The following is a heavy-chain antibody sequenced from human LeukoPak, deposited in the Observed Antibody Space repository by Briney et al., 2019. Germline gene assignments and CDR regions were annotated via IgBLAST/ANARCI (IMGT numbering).Heavy chain of an antibody. J-gene: IGHJ4*02. D-gene: IGHD3-10*01. Sequence: PGGSLRLSCAASGFTVSSNYISWVRQAPGKGLEWVAVISYDGSNKYYADSVKGRFTISRDNSKNTLYLQMNSLRAEDTAVYYCAKDLARSTLLWFGELLDYWGQGTLVTVSS. CDR2: ISYDGSNK. CDR1: GFTVSSNY. CDR3: AKDLARSTLLWFGELLDY. V-gene: IGHV3-30*18.